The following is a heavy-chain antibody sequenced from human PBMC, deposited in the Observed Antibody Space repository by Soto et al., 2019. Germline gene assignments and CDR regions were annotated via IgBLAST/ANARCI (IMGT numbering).Heavy chain of an antibody. CDR3: TSCSPYSSSPLDY. J-gene: IGHJ4*02. CDR1: GFTFSNAW. Sequence: PGGSLRLSCAASGFTFSNAWMNWVRPAPGKGLEWVGRIKSKTDGGTTDYAAPVKGRFTISRDDSKNTLYLQMNSLKTEDTAVYYCTSCSPYSSSPLDYWGQGTLVTVSS. CDR2: IKSKTDGGTT. D-gene: IGHD6-6*01. V-gene: IGHV3-15*07.